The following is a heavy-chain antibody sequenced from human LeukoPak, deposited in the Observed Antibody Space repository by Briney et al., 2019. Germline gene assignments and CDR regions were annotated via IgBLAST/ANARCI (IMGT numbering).Heavy chain of an antibody. J-gene: IGHJ4*02. D-gene: IGHD3-3*01. CDR3: AHPFGVEPFFDY. CDR2: IYWDDDK. Sequence: SGPTLVKPTQTLTLTCTFSGFSLSTSGVGVGWIRQPPGKALEWLALIYWDDDKRHSPSLKSRLTITKDTSKNQVVLTMTNMDPVDTATYYCAHPFGVEPFFDYWGQGTLVTVSS. CDR1: GFSLSTSGVG. V-gene: IGHV2-5*02.